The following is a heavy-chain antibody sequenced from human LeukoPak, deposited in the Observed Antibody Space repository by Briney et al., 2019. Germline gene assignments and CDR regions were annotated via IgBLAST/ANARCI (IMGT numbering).Heavy chain of an antibody. Sequence: GGSLRLSCAASGFTFSSYAMSWVRQAPGKGLEWVSAISGSGGSSYYADSVKGRFTISRDNSKNTLYLQMNSLRAEDTAVYYCAKVGYYDSSGYVDYWGQGTLVTVSS. V-gene: IGHV3-23*01. J-gene: IGHJ4*02. CDR1: GFTFSSYA. D-gene: IGHD3-22*01. CDR2: ISGSGGSS. CDR3: AKVGYYDSSGYVDY.